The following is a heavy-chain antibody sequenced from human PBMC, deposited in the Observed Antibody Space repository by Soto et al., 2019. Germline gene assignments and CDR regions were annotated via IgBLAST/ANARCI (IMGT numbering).Heavy chain of an antibody. J-gene: IGHJ6*02. Sequence: ASVKVSCKASGGTFSSYAISWVRQAPGQGLEWMGGIIPIFGTANYAQKFQGRVTITADESTSTAYMGLSSLRSEDTAVYYCARDILRDYYDSSGYIGYGMDVWGQGTTVTVSS. CDR1: GGTFSSYA. V-gene: IGHV1-69*13. CDR2: IIPIFGTA. CDR3: ARDILRDYYDSSGYIGYGMDV. D-gene: IGHD3-22*01.